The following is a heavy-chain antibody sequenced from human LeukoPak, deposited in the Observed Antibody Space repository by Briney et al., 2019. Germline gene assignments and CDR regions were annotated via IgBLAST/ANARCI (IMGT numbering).Heavy chain of an antibody. Sequence: GESLKISCKCSGYSFTSYWIGWVRQMPGKGLEWMGIIYPGDSVTRYSPSFQGQVTISADKSISTAYLQWSSLKASDTAMYYCARRAMVRGVLYYFDYWGQGTLVTVSS. CDR1: GYSFTSYW. V-gene: IGHV5-51*01. CDR3: ARRAMVRGVLYYFDY. J-gene: IGHJ4*02. CDR2: IYPGDSVT. D-gene: IGHD3-10*01.